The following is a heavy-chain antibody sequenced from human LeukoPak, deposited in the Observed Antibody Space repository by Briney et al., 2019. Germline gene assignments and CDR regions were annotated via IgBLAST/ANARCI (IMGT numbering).Heavy chain of an antibody. D-gene: IGHD3-9*01. CDR3: ARTADISTGFGSDY. CDR1: GYSFTSYW. Sequence: GESLKISCQGSGYSFTSYWIGWVRQLPGKVLEWMGIIYPGDSDTRYSPSFQGQVIISADRSINTAYLQWSSLKASDTAMYYCARTADISTGFGSDYWGQGTLVTVSS. CDR2: IYPGDSDT. V-gene: IGHV5-51*01. J-gene: IGHJ4*02.